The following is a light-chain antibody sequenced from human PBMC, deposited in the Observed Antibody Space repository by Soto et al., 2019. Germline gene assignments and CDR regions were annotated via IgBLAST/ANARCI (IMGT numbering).Light chain of an antibody. CDR1: QSMGDY. V-gene: IGKV1-39*01. J-gene: IGKJ1*01. Sequence: DIQMAQSPSSLSASLGDSVSITCRASQSMGDYLNWYQVTPGKAPTLLISDASSLQPGVPPQFSGSGSGTDFTLTISKLQPENFATYYCQQSHSTPLTFGQGTKVEIK. CDR3: QQSHSTPLT. CDR2: DAS.